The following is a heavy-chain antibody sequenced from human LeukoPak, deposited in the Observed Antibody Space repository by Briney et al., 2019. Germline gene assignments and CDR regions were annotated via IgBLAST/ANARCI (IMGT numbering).Heavy chain of an antibody. CDR2: VKSETDGGTT. J-gene: IGHJ4*02. Sequence: PGGSLRLSCAASGFTFNDAWMNWVRQAPGKGLEWVGRVKSETDGGTTDYAAPVKGRFTISRDDSKNTLFLQMNSLKTEDTAVYYCTTPTRSYVGRDYWGQGTLVTVSS. D-gene: IGHD3-16*01. CDR3: TTPTRSYVGRDY. V-gene: IGHV3-15*01. CDR1: GFTFNDAW.